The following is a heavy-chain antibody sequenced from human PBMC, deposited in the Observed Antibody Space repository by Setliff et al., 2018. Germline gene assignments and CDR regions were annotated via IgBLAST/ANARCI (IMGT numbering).Heavy chain of an antibody. J-gene: IGHJ4*02. CDR1: GYNFITFG. D-gene: IGHD2-15*01. V-gene: IGHV1-18*01. CDR2: ISPYNGDA. Sequence: ASVKVSCKTSGYNFITFGVNWVRQVPGQGFEWMGWISPYNGDANYAQNFQGRVTMTTDTSTGTAYMELRALNYDDTAVYYCTRGRGPRVVVAVPLDHWGQGTLVTVSS. CDR3: TRGRGPRVVVAVPLDH.